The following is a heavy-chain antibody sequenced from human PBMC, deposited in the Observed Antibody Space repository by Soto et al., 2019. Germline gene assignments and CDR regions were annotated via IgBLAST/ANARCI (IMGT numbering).Heavy chain of an antibody. Sequence: SETLSLTCAVYGGSFSGYYWSWIRQPPGKGREWIGEINHSGSTNYNPSLKSRVTISVDTSKNQFSLKLSSVTAADTAVYYCARGFRSSWYSDYWGQGTLVTVSS. D-gene: IGHD6-13*01. CDR2: INHSGST. J-gene: IGHJ4*02. CDR1: GGSFSGYY. CDR3: ARGFRSSWYSDY. V-gene: IGHV4-34*01.